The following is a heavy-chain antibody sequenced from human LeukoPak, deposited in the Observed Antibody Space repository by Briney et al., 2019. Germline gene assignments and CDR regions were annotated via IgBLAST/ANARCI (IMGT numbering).Heavy chain of an antibody. Sequence: SETLSLTCTVSGGSISSYYWSWIRRPPGKGLEWIGYIYYSGSTNYNPSLKSRVTISVDTSKNQFSLKLSSVTAADTAVYYCAAPKAGYSSGWYAFDIWGQGTMVTVSS. V-gene: IGHV4-59*08. CDR1: GGSISSYY. D-gene: IGHD6-19*01. CDR2: IYYSGST. J-gene: IGHJ3*02. CDR3: AAPKAGYSSGWYAFDI.